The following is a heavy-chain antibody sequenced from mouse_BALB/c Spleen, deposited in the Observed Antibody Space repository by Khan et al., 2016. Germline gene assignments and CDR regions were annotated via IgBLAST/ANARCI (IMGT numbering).Heavy chain of an antibody. CDR2: INTYTGEP. D-gene: IGHD1-1*01. V-gene: IGHV9-3-1*01. Sequence: QIQLVQSGPELKKPGETVKISCKASGYTFTNYGMNWVKQAPGKGLKWMGWINTYTGEPTYADDFKGRFAFSLETSASTAYLQINNPKNEGTAKSCCERRHYGSSYDGWFAYWGQGTLVSVSA. CDR3: ERRHYGSSYDGWFAY. CDR1: GYTFTNYG. J-gene: IGHJ3*01.